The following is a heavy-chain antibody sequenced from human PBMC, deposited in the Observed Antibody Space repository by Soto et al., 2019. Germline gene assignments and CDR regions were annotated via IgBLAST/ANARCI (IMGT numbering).Heavy chain of an antibody. D-gene: IGHD3-10*01. CDR1: GYTFTSYG. CDR2: ISSYNANT. V-gene: IGHV1-18*01. CDR3: GREGVYRGAYYYYGMDV. J-gene: IGHJ6*02. Sequence: QVQLVQSGAEVKKPGASVKVSCKASGYTFTSYGISWVRQAPGQGLEWMGWISSYNANTNYEQKLQGRVTMTTDTSTKPAYMELRSLKFDDTAVYYCGREGVYRGAYYYYGMDVWGQGTTVTVSS.